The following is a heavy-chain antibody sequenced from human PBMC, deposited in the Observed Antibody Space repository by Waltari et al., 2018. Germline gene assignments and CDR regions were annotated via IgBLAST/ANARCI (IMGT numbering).Heavy chain of an antibody. V-gene: IGHV4-59*01. CDR1: GGSISSYY. J-gene: IGHJ4*02. Sequence: QVQLQESGPGLVKPSETLSLTCTVSGGSISSYYWSWIRQPPGKGLEWIGYFYYSGSTNYNPSLKSRVTISVDTSKNQFSLKLSSVTAADTAVYYCARVNTMVRAEDYWGQGTLVTVSS. CDR2: FYYSGST. D-gene: IGHD3-10*01. CDR3: ARVNTMVRAEDY.